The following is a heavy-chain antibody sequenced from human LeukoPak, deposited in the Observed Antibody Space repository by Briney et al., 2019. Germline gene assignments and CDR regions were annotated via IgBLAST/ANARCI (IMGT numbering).Heavy chain of an antibody. CDR1: GFNFGSYW. D-gene: IGHD2-15*01. V-gene: IGHV3-74*01. J-gene: IGHJ5*02. Sequence: GGSLRLSRAASGFNFGSYWMHWVRQAPGKGLVWVSRINSDGSSTTYADSVKGRFTISRDNAKNTLYLQMNSLRVEDTAGYYCTRPKVVPASSNRFDPWGQGTLVTVSS. CDR3: TRPKVVPASSNRFDP. CDR2: INSDGSST.